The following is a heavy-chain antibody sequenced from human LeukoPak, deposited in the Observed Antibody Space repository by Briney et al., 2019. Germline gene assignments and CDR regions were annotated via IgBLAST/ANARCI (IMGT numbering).Heavy chain of an antibody. CDR1: GFTFSDYW. CDR2: INNDGSRI. J-gene: IGHJ4*02. D-gene: IGHD3-22*01. V-gene: IGHV3-74*01. CDR3: AREHYYVSSAYYSPNFDY. Sequence: GGSLRLSCAASGFTFSDYWMNWVRQAPGKGLVWVSRINNDGSRIGYADSVKGRFTMSRDNAKNTMYLQMNSLRVEDTAVYYCAREHYYVSSAYYSPNFDYWGQGTLVTVSS.